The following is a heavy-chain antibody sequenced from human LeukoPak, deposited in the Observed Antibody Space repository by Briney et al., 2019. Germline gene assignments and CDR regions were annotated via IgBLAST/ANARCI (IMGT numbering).Heavy chain of an antibody. Sequence: PSETLSLTCTVSGGSISSSSYYWSWIRQPAGKGLEWIGRIYTSGSTNYNPSLKSRVTISVDTSKNQFSLKLSSVTAADTAVYYCARETSQKGAHYMDVWGKGTTVTISS. CDR3: ARETSQKGAHYMDV. D-gene: IGHD3-16*01. CDR1: GGSISSSSYY. V-gene: IGHV4-61*02. CDR2: IYTSGST. J-gene: IGHJ6*03.